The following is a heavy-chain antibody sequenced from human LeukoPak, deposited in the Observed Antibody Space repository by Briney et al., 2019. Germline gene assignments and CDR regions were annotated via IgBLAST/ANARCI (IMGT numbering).Heavy chain of an antibody. Sequence: GASVEVSCKASGYTFTSYDINWVRQAPGQGLEWMGWINPNSGGTNYAQKFQGRVTMTRDTSISTAYMELSRLRSDDTAVYYCARDIRFLEWLLYDSAFDIWGQGTMVTVSS. CDR3: ARDIRFLEWLLYDSAFDI. J-gene: IGHJ3*02. D-gene: IGHD3-3*01. V-gene: IGHV1-2*02. CDR2: INPNSGGT. CDR1: GYTFTSYD.